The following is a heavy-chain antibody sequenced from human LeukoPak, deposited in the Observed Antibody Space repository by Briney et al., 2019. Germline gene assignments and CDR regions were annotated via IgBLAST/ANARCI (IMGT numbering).Heavy chain of an antibody. J-gene: IGHJ4*02. D-gene: IGHD5-12*01. Sequence: GGSLRLFCAASGHTFTNHAMIWAPHAPAKGLEYGSVISGSGTKTYYADSVKGRFTISRDNSKNTVYLQMNSLRVDDTAVYYWSKGHSDYGTGFDLWGRGTPVTVSS. CDR3: SKGHSDYGTGFDL. CDR2: ISGSGTKT. V-gene: IGHV3-23*01. CDR1: GHTFTNHA.